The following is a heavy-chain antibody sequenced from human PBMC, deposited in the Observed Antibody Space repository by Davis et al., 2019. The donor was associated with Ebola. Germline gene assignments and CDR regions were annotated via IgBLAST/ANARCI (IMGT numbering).Heavy chain of an antibody. D-gene: IGHD6-13*01. CDR3: ARDGIAAAEGGMDV. Sequence: GGSLRLSCAASGFTFSSYGMRWVRQAPGKGLEWVAVIWYDGSNKYYADSVKGRFTISRDNSKNTLYLQMNSLRAEDTAVYYCARDGIAAAEGGMDVWGQGTTVTVSS. CDR2: IWYDGSNK. V-gene: IGHV3-33*01. CDR1: GFTFSSYG. J-gene: IGHJ6*02.